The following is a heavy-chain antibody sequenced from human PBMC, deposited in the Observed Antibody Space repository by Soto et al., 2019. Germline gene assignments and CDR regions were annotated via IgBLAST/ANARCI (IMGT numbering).Heavy chain of an antibody. J-gene: IGHJ4*02. V-gene: IGHV1-69*13. CDR2: VIPIFGIP. D-gene: IGHD1-26*01. CDR3: AREAHSGRSDY. CDR1: GGTISRYS. Sequence: SVKVSCKASGGTISRYSITWVRQAPGHGLEWIGRVIPIFGIPTYAQKFQGRVTITADESTSTAYMELSSLRSDDTAVYYCAREAHSGRSDYRGQGTLVTVSS.